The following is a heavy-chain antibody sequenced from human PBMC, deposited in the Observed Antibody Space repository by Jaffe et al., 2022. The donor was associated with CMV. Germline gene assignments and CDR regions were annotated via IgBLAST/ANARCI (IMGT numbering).Heavy chain of an antibody. D-gene: IGHD3-10*01. CDR2: IYHSGST. J-gene: IGHJ4*02. CDR3: ARRGDYYGSGSYYKHHDY. CDR1: GGSISSSNW. V-gene: IGHV4-4*02. Sequence: QVQLQESGPGLVKPSGTLSLTCAVSGGSISSSNWWSWVRQPPGKGLEWIGEIYHSGSTNYNPSLKSRVTISVDKSKNQFSLKLSSVTAADTAVYYCARRGDYYGSGSYYKHHDYWGQGTLVTVSS.